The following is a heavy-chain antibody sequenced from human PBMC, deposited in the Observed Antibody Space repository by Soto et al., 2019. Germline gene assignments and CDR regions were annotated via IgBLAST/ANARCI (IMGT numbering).Heavy chain of an antibody. D-gene: IGHD2-2*01. Sequence: RRLSCAASGFTFSSYAMSWVRQAPGKGLEWVSAISGSGGSTYYADSVKGRFTISRDNSKNTLYLQMNSLRAEDTAVYYCAKDIVPAATTSGMDVWGQGTTVTVSS. J-gene: IGHJ6*02. V-gene: IGHV3-23*01. CDR2: ISGSGGST. CDR3: AKDIVPAATTSGMDV. CDR1: GFTFSSYA.